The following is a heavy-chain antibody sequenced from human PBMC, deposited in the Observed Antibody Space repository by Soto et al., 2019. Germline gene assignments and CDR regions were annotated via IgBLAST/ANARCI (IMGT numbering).Heavy chain of an antibody. CDR2: IAPITGMT. J-gene: IGHJ4*02. Sequence: QVQLVQSGAEVKKPGSSVRVSCTPSGGTFSSYTISWVRQATGQGLEWMGRIAPITGMTRDAQKFQGRLTITAVTSTTTAYLELSSLTSEDSAVYFCSRGVASLVDSWGQGTQVTVSS. CDR3: SRGVASLVDS. V-gene: IGHV1-69*02. CDR1: GGTFSSYT. D-gene: IGHD2-15*01.